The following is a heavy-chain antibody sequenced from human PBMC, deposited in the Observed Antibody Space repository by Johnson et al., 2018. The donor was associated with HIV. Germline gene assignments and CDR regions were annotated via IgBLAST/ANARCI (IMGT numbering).Heavy chain of an antibody. V-gene: IGHV3-30*04. CDR1: GFTFSSYA. D-gene: IGHD5-24*01. J-gene: IGHJ3*02. Sequence: VPLVESGGGVVQPGRSLRLSCAASGFTFSSYALHWVRQAPGKGLEWAAVISYDGSNKYYADSVMGRFTISRDNSKNTLYLQMNSLRAEDTAVYYCAKLLLEMATIQAFDIWGQGTMVTVSS. CDR2: ISYDGSNK. CDR3: AKLLLEMATIQAFDI.